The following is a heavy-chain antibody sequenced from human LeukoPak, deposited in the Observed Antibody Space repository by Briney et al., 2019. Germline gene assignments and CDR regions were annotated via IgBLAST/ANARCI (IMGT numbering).Heavy chain of an antibody. D-gene: IGHD2-8*01. V-gene: IGHV1-46*01. CDR2: INPSGGST. CDR1: GYNFISYY. Sequence: ASVKVSCKASGYNFISYYMHWVRQAPGQGLEWMGIINPSGGSTSFAQKFQDRVTMTRDTSTSTVYMELSSLKSEDTAVYYCAREDVVLVDAVRYYYYGMDVWGQGTTVTVSS. CDR3: AREDVVLVDAVRYYYYGMDV. J-gene: IGHJ6*02.